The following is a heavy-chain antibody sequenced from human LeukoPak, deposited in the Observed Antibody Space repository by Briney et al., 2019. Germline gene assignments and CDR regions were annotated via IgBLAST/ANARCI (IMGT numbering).Heavy chain of an antibody. Sequence: EASVKVSCKASGYTFTSYDINWVRQATGQGLEWMGWMNPNSGNTGYAQKLQGRVTMTTDTSTSTAYMELRSLRSDDTAVYYCARDSPVLLENWFDPWGQGTLVTVSS. J-gene: IGHJ5*02. CDR3: ARDSPVLLENWFDP. V-gene: IGHV1-8*01. D-gene: IGHD3-10*01. CDR1: GYTFTSYD. CDR2: MNPNSGNT.